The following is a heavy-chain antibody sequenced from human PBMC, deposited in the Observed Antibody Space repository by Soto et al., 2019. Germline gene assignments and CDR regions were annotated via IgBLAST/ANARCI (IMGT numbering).Heavy chain of an antibody. V-gene: IGHV3-21*01. Sequence: GSLRLSCAASGFTFSSYSMNWVRQAPGKGLEWVSSISSSSSYIYYADSVKGRFTISRDNAKNSLYLQMNSLRAEDTDVYYCAREGLGYCSGGSCYWFDPWGQGTLVTVSS. D-gene: IGHD2-15*01. CDR3: AREGLGYCSGGSCYWFDP. CDR2: ISSSSSYI. CDR1: GFTFSSYS. J-gene: IGHJ5*02.